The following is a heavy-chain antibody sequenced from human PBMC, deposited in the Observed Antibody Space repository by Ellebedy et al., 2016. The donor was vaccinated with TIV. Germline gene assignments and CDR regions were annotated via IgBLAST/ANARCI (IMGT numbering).Heavy chain of an antibody. CDR2: IYHSGTT. CDR1: GASVGNGGFF. V-gene: IGHV4-61*08. Sequence: SETLSLTCTVSGASVGNGGFFWNWIRQPPGKGLEWIGYIYHSGTTNYNPSLKSRVTMSLDTSKNQFSLHLSSVTAADTAVYYCAREGYDILTGYSGAFDIWGQGTMVTVSS. D-gene: IGHD3-9*01. J-gene: IGHJ3*02. CDR3: AREGYDILTGYSGAFDI.